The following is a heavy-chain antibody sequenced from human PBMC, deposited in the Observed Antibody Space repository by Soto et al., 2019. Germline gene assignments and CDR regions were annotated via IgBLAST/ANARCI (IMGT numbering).Heavy chain of an antibody. CDR1: GFTFSSYA. CDR2: ISGSGGST. D-gene: IGHD4-17*01. V-gene: IGHV3-23*01. CDR3: AGPTTVIYFDS. Sequence: GGSLRLSCAASGFTFSSYAMSWVRQAPGKGLEWVSAISGSGGSTYYADSVKGRLTISRDNSKNTLYLQMNSLRAEDTAVYYCAGPTTVIYFDSWGQGTLVTVSS. J-gene: IGHJ4*02.